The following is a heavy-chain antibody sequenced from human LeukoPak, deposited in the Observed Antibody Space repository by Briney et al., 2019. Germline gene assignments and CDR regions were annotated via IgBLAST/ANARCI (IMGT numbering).Heavy chain of an antibody. J-gene: IGHJ4*02. Sequence: SQTLSLTCAVSGGSISSGGYSWSWIRQPPGKGLEWIGYIYHSGSTYYNPSLKSQVTISVDRSKNQFSLKLSSVTAADTAVYYCARASYSFYGGSLDYWGQGTLVTVSS. CDR1: GGSISSGGYS. CDR2: IYHSGST. V-gene: IGHV4-30-2*01. CDR3: ARASYSFYGGSLDY. D-gene: IGHD4-23*01.